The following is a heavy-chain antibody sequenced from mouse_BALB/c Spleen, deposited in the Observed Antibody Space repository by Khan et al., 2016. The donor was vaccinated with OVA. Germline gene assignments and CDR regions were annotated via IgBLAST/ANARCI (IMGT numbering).Heavy chain of an antibody. CDR2: IWGAGST. Sequence: QVQLKESGPGLVAPSQSLSITCTVSGFSLTTYGVSWVRQPPGKGLEWLGVIWGAGSTNYHSALISRLSISKDNSKSQGFLKLNSLQTDDTATFFCVKQNHGTLYAVDYWGQGTSVTVAS. V-gene: IGHV2-3*01. CDR3: VKQNHGTLYAVDY. CDR1: GFSLTTYG. D-gene: IGHD2-1*01. J-gene: IGHJ4*01.